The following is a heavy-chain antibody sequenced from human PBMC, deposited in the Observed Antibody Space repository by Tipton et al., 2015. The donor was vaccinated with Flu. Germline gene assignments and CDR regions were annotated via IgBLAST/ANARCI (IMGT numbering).Heavy chain of an antibody. CDR3: AKALGYYDSSASSFFDY. V-gene: IGHV3-30*02. CDR2: IRYDGSNK. D-gene: IGHD3-22*01. Sequence: SLRLSCAASGFTFSSYGMHWVRQAPGKGLEWVAFIRYDGSNKYYAGSVKGRFTISRDNSKNTLYLQMNSLRAEDTAVYYCAKALGYYDSSASSFFDYWGQGTLVTVSS. J-gene: IGHJ4*02. CDR1: GFTFSSYG.